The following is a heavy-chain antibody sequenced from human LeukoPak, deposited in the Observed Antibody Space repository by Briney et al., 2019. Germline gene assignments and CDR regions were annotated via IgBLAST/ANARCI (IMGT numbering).Heavy chain of an antibody. CDR2: IYTSGST. V-gene: IGHV4-4*07. D-gene: IGHD6-6*01. CDR3: ARARQLAHFDY. J-gene: IGHJ4*02. CDR1: GGSISSYY. Sequence: SSETLSLTCTVSGGSISSYYWSWIRQPAVKVLEWIGRIYTSGSTNYNPSLKSRVTMSVDTSKNQFSLKLSSVTAADTAVYYCARARQLAHFDYWGQGTLVTVSS.